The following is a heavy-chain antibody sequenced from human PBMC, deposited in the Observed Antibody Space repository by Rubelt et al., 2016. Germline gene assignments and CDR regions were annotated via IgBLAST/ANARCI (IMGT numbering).Heavy chain of an antibody. V-gene: IGHV4-39*01. CDR3: AMSLSYHPLTVR. CDR1: GGSVGSDPYY. J-gene: IGHJ1*01. D-gene: IGHD3-10*01. CDR2: VSYRGIT. Sequence: QGEESGPGLVKPSETLSLTCSVSGGSVGSDPYYWSWVRQPPGKGLECVGSVSYRGITSSNPSLKSRVTISLDTSKNQFSLKLKSLTAADTAVYYCAMSLSYHPLTVRWGQGTLVTVSS.